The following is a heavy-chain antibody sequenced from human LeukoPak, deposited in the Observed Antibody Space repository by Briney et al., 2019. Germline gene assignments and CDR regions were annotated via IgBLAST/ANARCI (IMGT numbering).Heavy chain of an antibody. V-gene: IGHV1-2*02. Sequence: GASVKVSCKASGFIFTGYYMHWVRQAPGQGLEWMGWIIPNSGVTNYAQKFQGRVTMTRDTSISKAYMELSSLRSDDTAVYYCAKEGQFSGTYYGGGWFDPWGQGTLVTVYS. CDR1: GFIFTGYY. J-gene: IGHJ5*02. CDR2: IIPNSGVT. CDR3: AKEGQFSGTYYGGGWFDP. D-gene: IGHD1-26*01.